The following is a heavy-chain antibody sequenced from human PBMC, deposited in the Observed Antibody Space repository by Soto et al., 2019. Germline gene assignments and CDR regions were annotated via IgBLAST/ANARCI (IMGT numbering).Heavy chain of an antibody. J-gene: IGHJ5*02. CDR3: ARDQDSSSFNWFDP. V-gene: IGHV4-59*01. D-gene: IGHD6-13*01. CDR2: IYYSGIT. CDR1: GGSISSYY. Sequence: SETLSLTCTVSGGSISSYYWSWIRQPPGKGQEWIGYIYYSGITNYNPSLKSRVTISVDTSKNLFSLKLSSVTAADTAVYYCARDQDSSSFNWFDPWGQGTLVTVSS.